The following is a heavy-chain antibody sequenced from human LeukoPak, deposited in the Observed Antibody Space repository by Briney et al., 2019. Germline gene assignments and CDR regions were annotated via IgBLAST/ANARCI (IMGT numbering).Heavy chain of an antibody. D-gene: IGHD6-13*01. CDR2: IYYSGST. CDR1: GGSISSGDYY. Sequence: PSQTLSLTCTVSGGSISSGDYYWSWIRQPPGKGLEWIGYIYYSGSTYYNPSLKSRVTISVDTSKNQFSLKLSSVTAADTAVYYCAREVIAAAGHFDYWGQGTLVTVSS. CDR3: AREVIAAAGHFDY. V-gene: IGHV4-30-4*01. J-gene: IGHJ4*02.